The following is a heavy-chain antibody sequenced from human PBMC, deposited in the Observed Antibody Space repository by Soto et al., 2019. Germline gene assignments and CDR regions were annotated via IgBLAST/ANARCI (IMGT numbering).Heavy chain of an antibody. CDR2: INSDGSDT. Sequence: GGSLRLSCAASGFTFSGHWMHWVLQPPGKGLVWVSRINSDGSDTSHADSVKGRFTISRDNAKKTLYLQMNSLRDEEKAVYYCARDRCYDGTCYSASDSWGQGTLVTVSS. D-gene: IGHD2-15*01. CDR3: ARDRCYDGTCYSASDS. J-gene: IGHJ5*01. V-gene: IGHV3-74*01. CDR1: GFTFSGHW.